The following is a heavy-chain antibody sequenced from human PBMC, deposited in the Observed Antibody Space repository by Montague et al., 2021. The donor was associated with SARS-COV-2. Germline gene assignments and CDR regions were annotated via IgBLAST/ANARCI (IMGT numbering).Heavy chain of an antibody. CDR2: FGGGGNT. D-gene: IGHD4-17*01. CDR1: KFTFNTYA. V-gene: IGHV3-23*01. J-gene: IGHJ3*02. Sequence: SLRLSCSASKFTFNTYAMTWVRQVPGKGLEWVSGFGGGGNTFFAXSVQGRFTISRDFSTNTVFLQMNRLRADDTAMYFCASYGVKSPGAFDIWGQGTLVTVSS. CDR3: ASYGVKSPGAFDI.